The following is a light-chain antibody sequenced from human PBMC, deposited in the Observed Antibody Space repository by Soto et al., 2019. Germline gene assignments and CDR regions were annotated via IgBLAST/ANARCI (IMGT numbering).Light chain of an antibody. J-gene: IGKJ3*01. V-gene: IGKV1-27*01. CDR3: QQYNRAPLP. CDR2: AAS. CDR1: QDINTY. Sequence: DIQMTQSPSSLSASVGDRVTITCRASQDINTYLAWYQQKPGQVPKLLIYAASTWHAGIPSRFSGSGSGTDFTLTISSLEPEDVAVYFCQQYNRAPLPFGPGTKVDIK.